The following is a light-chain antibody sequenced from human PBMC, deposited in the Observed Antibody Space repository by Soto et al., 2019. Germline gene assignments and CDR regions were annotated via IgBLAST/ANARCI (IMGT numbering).Light chain of an antibody. CDR2: DAS. V-gene: IGKV1-39*01. CDR1: QSIRRY. CDR3: QQSYTTPLT. Sequence: IQMTQSPSSLSASVGDRVTITCRASQSIRRYLNWYKHKPGKAPKVMSYDASTLQSGVPSRFSGSGSGTDFTLTISSLKPEDFESYYCQQSYTTPLTFGGGTKVDIK. J-gene: IGKJ4*01.